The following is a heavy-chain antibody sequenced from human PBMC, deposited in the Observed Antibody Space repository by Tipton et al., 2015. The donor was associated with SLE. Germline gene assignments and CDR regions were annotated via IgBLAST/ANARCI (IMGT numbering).Heavy chain of an antibody. D-gene: IGHD2-21*02. CDR2: ISDGGGT. Sequence: TLSLTCSVSGGSISSNYWIWIRQPPGKGLEWIGYISDGGGTNHNPSLKSRVTISVDPAKNQFSLKLTSVTAADTAVYYCARGMVTWRGAFVGVDVWGQGTTVNVSS. CDR3: ARGMVTWRGAFVGVDV. CDR1: GGSISSNY. V-gene: IGHV4-59*08. J-gene: IGHJ6*02.